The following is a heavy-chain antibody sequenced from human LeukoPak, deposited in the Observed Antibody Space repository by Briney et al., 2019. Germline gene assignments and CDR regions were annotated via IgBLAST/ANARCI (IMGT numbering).Heavy chain of an antibody. D-gene: IGHD5-24*01. Sequence: SVKVSCKASGGTFSSYAISWVRQAPGQGLEWMGGIIPIFGTANYAQKFQGRVTVTTDESTSTAYTELSSLRSEDTAVYYCARDRDGYNVPPNYYYYYMDVWGKGTTVTVSS. J-gene: IGHJ6*03. CDR2: IIPIFGTA. CDR1: GGTFSSYA. CDR3: ARDRDGYNVPPNYYYYYMDV. V-gene: IGHV1-69*05.